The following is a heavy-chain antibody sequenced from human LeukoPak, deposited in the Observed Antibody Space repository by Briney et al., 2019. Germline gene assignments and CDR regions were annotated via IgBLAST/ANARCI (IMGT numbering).Heavy chain of an antibody. CDR2: IRYDGSSK. CDR1: GFTFSNYA. Sequence: GGSLRLSCAASGFTFSNYAMHWVRQAPGKGLEWLAYIRYDGSSKYYADFVKGRFTISRDYSKNTLYLHMNSLRAEDTAVYYCAGVDAAMPDAFDIWGQGTTVIVSS. D-gene: IGHD5-18*01. J-gene: IGHJ3*02. CDR3: AGVDAAMPDAFDI. V-gene: IGHV3-30*02.